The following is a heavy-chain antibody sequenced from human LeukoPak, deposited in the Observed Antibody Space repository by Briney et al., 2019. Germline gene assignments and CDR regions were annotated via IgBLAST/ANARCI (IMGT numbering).Heavy chain of an antibody. D-gene: IGHD2-2*01. CDR3: ARESGTSCFDY. Sequence: PGGSLRLSCAASGFTFSSYWMSWVRQAPGKGLEWVAVISYDGSNKYYADSVKGRFTISRDNSKNTLYLQMNSLRAEDTAVYYCARESGTSCFDYWGQGTLVTVSS. V-gene: IGHV3-30-3*01. CDR2: ISYDGSNK. CDR1: GFTFSSYW. J-gene: IGHJ4*02.